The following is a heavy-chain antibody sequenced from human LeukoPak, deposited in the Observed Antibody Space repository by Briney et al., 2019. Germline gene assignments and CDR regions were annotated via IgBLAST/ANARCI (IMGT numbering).Heavy chain of an antibody. V-gene: IGHV3-11*01. CDR1: GFTFSDYY. CDR3: ARLLSGGYYFDY. CDR2: ISRGGTTI. D-gene: IGHD1-26*01. Sequence: GGSLRLSCAASGFTFSDYYMSWIRQAPGKGLEWVSYISRGGTTIYYADSVKGRFTISRDNAKNSLHLQMNSLGAEDTAIYYCARLLSGGYYFDYWGQGTLVTVSS. J-gene: IGHJ4*02.